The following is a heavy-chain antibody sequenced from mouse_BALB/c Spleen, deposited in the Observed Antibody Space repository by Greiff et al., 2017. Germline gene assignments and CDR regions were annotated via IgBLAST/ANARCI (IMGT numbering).Heavy chain of an antibody. CDR2: IDPETGGT. D-gene: IGHD2-1*01. Sequence: VQLQQSGAELVRPGASVTLSCKASGYTFTDYEMHWVKQTPVHGLEWIGAIDPETGGTAYNQKFKGKATLTADKSSSTAYMELRSLTSEDSAVYYCTRELGKSAMDYWGQGTSVTVSS. CDR1: GYTFTDYE. V-gene: IGHV1-15*01. CDR3: TRELGKSAMDY. J-gene: IGHJ4*01.